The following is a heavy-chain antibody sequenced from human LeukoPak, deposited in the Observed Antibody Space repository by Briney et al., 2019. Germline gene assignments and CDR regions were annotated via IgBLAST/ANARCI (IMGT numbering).Heavy chain of an antibody. V-gene: IGHV4-59*01. J-gene: IGHJ4*02. CDR2: IYYSGST. CDR3: ARAPDTYFDY. Sequence: SETLSLTWTVSGGSTSSYYWSWIRQPPGKGLEWIGYIYYSGSTNYNPSLKSRVTISVDTSKNQFALKLSSVTAADTAVYYCARAPDTYFDYWGQGTLVTVSS. CDR1: GGSTSSYY.